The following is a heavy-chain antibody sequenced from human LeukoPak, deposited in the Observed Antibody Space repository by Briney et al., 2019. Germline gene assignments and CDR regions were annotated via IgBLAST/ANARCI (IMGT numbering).Heavy chain of an antibody. CDR2: ISSSSTYI. CDR1: GFTFTTYR. V-gene: IGHV3-21*01. CDR3: ARVRSPRYFDY. Sequence: GGSLRLSCAASGFTFTTYRMSWVRQAPGKGMEWVSSISSSSTYINYADSVKGRFTISRDNAKNSLYLQMNSLRAEDTAVYYCARVRSPRYFDYWGQGTLVTVSS. J-gene: IGHJ4*02.